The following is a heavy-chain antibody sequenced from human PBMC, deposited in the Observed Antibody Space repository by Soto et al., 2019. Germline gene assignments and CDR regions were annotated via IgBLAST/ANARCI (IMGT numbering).Heavy chain of an antibody. J-gene: IGHJ4*02. D-gene: IGHD3-10*01. Sequence: GESLKISCAASGLTVTSNYMSWVRQAPGKGLEWVSVISSAVAGTTYYADSVRGRFTISTDNSKNTVFLQMNSLRVEDTAVYYCARSHPCDCYCGSQYDFDYWSQGTLVTVSS. V-gene: IGHV3-53*01. CDR2: ISSAVAGTT. CDR1: GLTVTSNY. CDR3: ARSHPCDCYCGSQYDFDY.